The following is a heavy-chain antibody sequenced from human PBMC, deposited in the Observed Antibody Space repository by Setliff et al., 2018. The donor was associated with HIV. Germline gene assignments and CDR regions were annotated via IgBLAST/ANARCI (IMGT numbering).Heavy chain of an antibody. Sequence: PAGSLCLSCEASGFTFSDFWMRWVRQAPGKGLEWVASISPDGSRNYCVGPVKGRFTASRDNAKSSLYLQMNSLRAEDTAVYYCARVHLTTNAVYGVVSNWFDPWGQGALVTVSS. CDR1: GFTFSDFW. J-gene: IGHJ5*02. CDR2: ISPDGSRN. V-gene: IGHV3-7*03. CDR3: ARVHLTTNAVYGVVSNWFDP. D-gene: IGHD3-3*01.